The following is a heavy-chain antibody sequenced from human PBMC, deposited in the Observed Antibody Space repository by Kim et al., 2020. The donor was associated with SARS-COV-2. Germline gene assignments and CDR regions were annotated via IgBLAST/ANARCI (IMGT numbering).Heavy chain of an antibody. J-gene: IGHJ5*02. CDR3: ARHDWFDP. CDR2: LFSYSRT. CDR1: GFTVSADH. V-gene: IGHV3-53*01. Sequence: GGSLRLSCAASGFTVSADHMSWVRQAPGKGLEWVSLLFSYSRTFYADSVKGRFTISRDDSRNTVYLEMNSLRPEDTAAYYCARHDWFDPWGHGTQVTVSS.